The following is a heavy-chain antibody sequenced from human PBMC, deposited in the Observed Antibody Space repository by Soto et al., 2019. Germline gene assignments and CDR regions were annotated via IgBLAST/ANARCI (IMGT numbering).Heavy chain of an antibody. CDR1: GFPFSSYG. Sequence: QVRLVESGGGVVQPGRSLRLSCAASGFPFSSYGRHWVRQAPGKGLEWVAVISYDGSNKYYADSVKGRFTISRDNSKNTLYLQMNSLRAEDTALYYCAKEDDSSGYYWTYYFDYWGRGTLVTVSS. CDR3: AKEDDSSGYYWTYYFDY. V-gene: IGHV3-30*18. D-gene: IGHD3-22*01. J-gene: IGHJ4*02. CDR2: ISYDGSNK.